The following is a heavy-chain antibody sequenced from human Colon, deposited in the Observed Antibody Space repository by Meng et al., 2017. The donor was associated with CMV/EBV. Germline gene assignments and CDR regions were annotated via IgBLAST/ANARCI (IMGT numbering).Heavy chain of an antibody. J-gene: IGHJ4*02. CDR3: ARDLTTLTIHGGGDGY. V-gene: IGHV3-30*02. D-gene: IGHD3-3*01. Sequence: GESLKISCAASGFSLKTYNMHWVRQAPGKGLEWVAFIRSDGYKTDYVDSVKGRFTASRDNSKNTLFLQMNSQRSEDTAVYFCARDLTTLTIHGGGDGYWGRGTPVTVSS. CDR1: GFSLKTYN. CDR2: IRSDGYKT.